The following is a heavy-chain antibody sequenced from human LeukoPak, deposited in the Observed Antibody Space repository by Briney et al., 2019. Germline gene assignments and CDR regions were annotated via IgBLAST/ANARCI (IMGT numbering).Heavy chain of an antibody. J-gene: IGHJ4*02. CDR3: ARARGMVAATLFDY. Sequence: ASVKVSCKASGGTFSSYAIGWVRQAPGQGLEWMGGIIPIFGTANYAQKFQGRVTITTDESTSTAYMELSSLRSEDTAVYYCARARGMVAATLFDYWGQGTLVTVSS. D-gene: IGHD2-15*01. CDR2: IIPIFGTA. CDR1: GGTFSSYA. V-gene: IGHV1-69*05.